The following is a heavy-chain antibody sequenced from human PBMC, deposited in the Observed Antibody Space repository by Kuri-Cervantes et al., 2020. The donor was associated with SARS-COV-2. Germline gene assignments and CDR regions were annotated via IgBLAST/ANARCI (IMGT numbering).Heavy chain of an antibody. D-gene: IGHD3-3*01. CDR1: GFTFSSYS. Sequence: GGSLRLSCAASGFTFSSYSMNWVRQAPGKGLEWVSSISSSSSYIYYADSVKGRFTISRDNAKNSLYLQMNSLRAEDTAVYYCAREAQRFTIIGVVIEGPTRENWFDPWGQGTLVTVSS. J-gene: IGHJ5*02. V-gene: IGHV3-21*01. CDR3: AREAQRFTIIGVVIEGPTRENWFDP. CDR2: ISSSSSYI.